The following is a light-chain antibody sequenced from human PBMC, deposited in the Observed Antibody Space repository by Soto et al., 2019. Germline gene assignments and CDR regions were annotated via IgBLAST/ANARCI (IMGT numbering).Light chain of an antibody. CDR3: STYAGASYYYV. J-gene: IGLJ1*01. CDR2: EVS. Sequence: QSALTQPPSASGSPAQSLTISCTRTSSDVCDYNLVSWYQQHPGRAPKLMIYEVSKRPSGFPDRFSDSKSGNTASLTVPGLHPEDPADYSCSTYAGASYYYVFGSESKGT. CDR1: SSDVCDYNL. V-gene: IGLV2-8*01.